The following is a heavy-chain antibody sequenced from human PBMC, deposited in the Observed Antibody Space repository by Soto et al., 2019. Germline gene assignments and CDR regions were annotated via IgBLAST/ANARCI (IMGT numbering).Heavy chain of an antibody. D-gene: IGHD2-2*01. V-gene: IGHV4-30-2*01. CDR3: ARVPDY. CDR2: MYHSGST. CDR1: GGSISRGGYS. Sequence: PSETLSLTCAVSGGSISRGGYSWSWIRQPPGKGLEWIGYMYHSGSTYYNPSLKSRVTISIDRSKNQFSLKLSSVTAADTAGYYCARVPDYWGQGILVTGS. J-gene: IGHJ4*02.